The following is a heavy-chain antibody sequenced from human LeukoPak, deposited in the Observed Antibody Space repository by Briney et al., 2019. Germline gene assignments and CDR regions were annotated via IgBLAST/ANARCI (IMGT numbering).Heavy chain of an antibody. Sequence: ASVKVSCKASGYTFTSYYMHWVRQAPGQGLEWMGIINPSGGSTSYAQKFQGRVTMTRDTSTSTVHMELSSLRSEDTAVYYCARDLSIAVAGSPNYYYGMDVWGQGTTVTVSS. CDR3: ARDLSIAVAGSPNYYYGMDV. CDR2: INPSGGST. CDR1: GYTFTSYY. V-gene: IGHV1-46*01. J-gene: IGHJ6*02. D-gene: IGHD6-19*01.